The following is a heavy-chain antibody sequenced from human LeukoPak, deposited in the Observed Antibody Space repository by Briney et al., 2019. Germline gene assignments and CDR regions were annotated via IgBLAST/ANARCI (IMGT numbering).Heavy chain of an antibody. J-gene: IGHJ5*02. V-gene: IGHV1-69*13. CDR3: VRLSHRSRGNWFDP. CDR1: GGTFSSYA. CDR2: IIPIFGTA. D-gene: IGHD2-15*01. Sequence: ASVKVSCKASGGTFSSYAISWVRQAPGQGLEWMGGIIPIFGTANYAQKFQGRVTITADGSTSTAYMELSSLRSEDTAVYYCVRLSHRSRGNWFDPWGQGTLVTVSS.